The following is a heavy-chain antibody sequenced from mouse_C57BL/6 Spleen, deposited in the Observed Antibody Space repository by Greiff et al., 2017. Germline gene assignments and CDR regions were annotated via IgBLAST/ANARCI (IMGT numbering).Heavy chain of an antibody. D-gene: IGHD3-2*02. CDR3: ARRQLRLPYFDY. CDR1: GYAFTNYL. CDR2: INPGSGGT. Sequence: QVQLKQSGAELVRPGTSVKVSCKASGYAFTNYLIEWVKQRPGQGLEWIGVINPGSGGTNYNEKFKGKATLTADKSSSTAYMQLSSLTSEDSAVYFCARRQLRLPYFDYWGQGTTLTVSS. J-gene: IGHJ2*01. V-gene: IGHV1-54*01.